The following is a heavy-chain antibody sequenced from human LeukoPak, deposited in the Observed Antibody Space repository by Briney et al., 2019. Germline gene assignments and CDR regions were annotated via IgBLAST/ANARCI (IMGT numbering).Heavy chain of an antibody. CDR2: INPNSGGT. J-gene: IGHJ4*02. CDR1: GYTFTGYD. Sequence: ASVKLSCKASGYTFTGYDMHWVRQAPGQGLEWMGRINPNSGGTNYAQKFQGRVTMTRDTSISTAYMELSRLRPDDTAVYYCARGEGYYDILTEDYWGQGTLVTVSS. CDR3: ARGEGYYDILTEDY. D-gene: IGHD3-9*01. V-gene: IGHV1-2*06.